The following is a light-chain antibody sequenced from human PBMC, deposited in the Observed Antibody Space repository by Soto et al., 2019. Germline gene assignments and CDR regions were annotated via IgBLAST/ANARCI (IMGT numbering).Light chain of an antibody. Sequence: SYELTQPPSVSVAPGQTARITCGGNNIGSKSVHWYQQKPGQAPMLVVYDDSDRPSGIPARFSGSNSGNTATLTISRVEAGDEADYYCQVWDSSCDHVVFGGGTKLTVL. CDR3: QVWDSSCDHVV. V-gene: IGLV3-21*02. J-gene: IGLJ3*02. CDR1: NIGSKS. CDR2: DDS.